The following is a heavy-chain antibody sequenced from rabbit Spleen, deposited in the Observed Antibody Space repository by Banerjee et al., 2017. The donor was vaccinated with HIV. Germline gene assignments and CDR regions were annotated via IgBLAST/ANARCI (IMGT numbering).Heavy chain of an antibody. Sequence: QSLEESGGDLVKPGASLTLTCTASGFSFSSSYYMCWVRQAPGKGLEWIACIYSGIGGNIYYASWAKGRFTISKTSSTTVTLQMTSLTAADTATYFCASGYSDIYFNLWGQGTLVTVS. CDR3: ASGYSDIYFNL. CDR1: GFSFSSSYY. J-gene: IGHJ4*01. D-gene: IGHD1-1*01. CDR2: IYSGIGGNI. V-gene: IGHV1S40*01.